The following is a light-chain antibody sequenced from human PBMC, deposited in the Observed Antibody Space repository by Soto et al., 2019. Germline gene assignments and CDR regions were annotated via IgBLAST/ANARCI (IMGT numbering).Light chain of an antibody. CDR3: QQYGSSPVT. CDR1: QSVSSIY. V-gene: IGKV3-20*01. CDR2: GAS. J-gene: IGKJ1*01. Sequence: IVLTQSPVTRSLSPGERATLSCGASQSVSSIYLALYKQKPGHAPTLIIYGASTRAPGTPDRSRGSGPGTDFTLTISRLETEDFAVYYCQQYGSSPVTFGQGTKVDI.